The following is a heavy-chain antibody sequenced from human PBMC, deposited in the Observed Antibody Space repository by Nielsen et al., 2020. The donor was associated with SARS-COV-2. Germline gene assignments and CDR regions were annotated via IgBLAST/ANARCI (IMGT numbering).Heavy chain of an antibody. CDR3: ARGSGLLWFGKDNWFDP. CDR1: GGTFSSYA. J-gene: IGHJ5*02. D-gene: IGHD3-10*01. Sequence: ASVKVSCKASGGTFSSYAISWVRQATGQGLEWMGWMNPNSGNTGYAQKFQGRVTMTRNTSISTAYMELSSLRSEGTAVYYCARGSGLLWFGKDNWFDPWGQGTLVTVSS. V-gene: IGHV1-8*02. CDR2: MNPNSGNT.